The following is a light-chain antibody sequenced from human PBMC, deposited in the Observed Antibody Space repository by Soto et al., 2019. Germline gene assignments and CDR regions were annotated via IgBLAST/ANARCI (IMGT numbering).Light chain of an antibody. CDR2: GAS. V-gene: IGKV3-20*01. J-gene: IGKJ1*01. CDR1: QSVSSSY. Sequence: EIVLTQSPGTLSLSPGERATLSCRASQSVSSSYLAWYQQKTGQAPRLLIYGASSRATGIPDRFSGSGSGTDFTLTISRLEPEDFAVYYCQQYKGTFGQGTKVDIK. CDR3: QQYKGT.